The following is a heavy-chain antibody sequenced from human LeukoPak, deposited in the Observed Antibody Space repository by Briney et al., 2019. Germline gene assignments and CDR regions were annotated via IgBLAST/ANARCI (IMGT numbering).Heavy chain of an antibody. CDR2: ISGSGGST. D-gene: IGHD6-13*01. J-gene: IGHJ5*02. CDR3: AKESSSRPLRGWFDP. V-gene: IGHV3-23*01. Sequence: QSGGSLRLSCAASGFTFSSYGMSWVRQAPGKGLEWVSSISGSGGSTYYADSVKGRFTISRDNSRDNSKNTLYLQMNSLRAEDTAVYYCAKESSSRPLRGWFDPWGQGTLVTVSS. CDR1: GFTFSSYG.